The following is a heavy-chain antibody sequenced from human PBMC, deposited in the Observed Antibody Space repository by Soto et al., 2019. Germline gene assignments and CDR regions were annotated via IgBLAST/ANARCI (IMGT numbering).Heavy chain of an antibody. CDR3: ARDRGDYLYYYYGMDV. J-gene: IGHJ6*02. CDR2: IYYTGST. V-gene: IGHV4-59*01. Sequence: SETLSLTCAVSGGSISSYYWSWIRQPPGKGLEWIGYIYYTGSTYYNPSLKSRVTISVDTSKNQFSLKLSSVTAADTAVYYCARDRGDYLYYYYGMDVWGQGTTVTVSS. D-gene: IGHD3-10*01. CDR1: GGSISSYY.